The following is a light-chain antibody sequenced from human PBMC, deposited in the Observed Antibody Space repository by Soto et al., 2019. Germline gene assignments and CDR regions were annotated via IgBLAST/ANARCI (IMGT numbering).Light chain of an antibody. CDR3: QQRTVWPPMYT. CDR2: DAS. V-gene: IGKV3-11*01. J-gene: IGKJ2*01. CDR1: QSVSNY. Sequence: EIVLTQSPATLSLSPGERATLSCRASQSVSNYLAWYQQRPGQAPRLLIHDASNRATGIPARFSGSGFGTDFTLTISSLEPEDFAVYYCQQRTVWPPMYTFGQGTKLEIK.